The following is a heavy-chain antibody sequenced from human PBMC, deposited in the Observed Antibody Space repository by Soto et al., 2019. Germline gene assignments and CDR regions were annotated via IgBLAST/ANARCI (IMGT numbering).Heavy chain of an antibody. CDR2: ISGYNGNR. CDR1: GYTFTSYG. Sequence: PSVKVSCKASGYTFTSYGFSWVRQAPGQGLEWMGWISGYNGNRNYAQKLHGRVTLTTDTSTSTAYMELGNLSSDDTAVYYCARDHPRIAVAGGRGIDYWGQGTLVTVSS. CDR3: ARDHPRIAVAGGRGIDY. J-gene: IGHJ4*02. D-gene: IGHD6-19*01. V-gene: IGHV1-18*01.